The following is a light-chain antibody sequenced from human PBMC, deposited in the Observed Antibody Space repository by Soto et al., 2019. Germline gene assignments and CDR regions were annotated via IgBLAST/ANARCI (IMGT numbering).Light chain of an antibody. J-gene: IGKJ5*01. Sequence: DIVMTQSPLSLPVTPGEPASISCRSSQSLLHSNGYNYLDWYLQKAGQSPQVMIYLAFNRSSGVPDRFSGSGSGTDFTLKISRAEAEDVGVYYCMQSLETPVTFGQGTRLEIK. CDR1: QSLLHSNGYNY. V-gene: IGKV2-28*01. CDR3: MQSLETPVT. CDR2: LAF.